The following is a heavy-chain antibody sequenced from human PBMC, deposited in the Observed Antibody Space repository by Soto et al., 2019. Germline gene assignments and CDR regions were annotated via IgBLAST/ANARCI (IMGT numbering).Heavy chain of an antibody. CDR3: TTDSRTHCAPFFDY. D-gene: IGHD2-21*01. V-gene: IGHV4-30-2*01. CDR2: TYHSGYT. Sequence: SETLSLTCAVSGGSISSGGYSWNWIRQPPGKGLEWIGYTYHSGYTYYNPSLKSRVTISVDKSKNQFSLHLNSVTAADTAVYYCTTDSRTHCAPFFDYWGQGILVTVSS. CDR1: GGSISSGGYS. J-gene: IGHJ4*02.